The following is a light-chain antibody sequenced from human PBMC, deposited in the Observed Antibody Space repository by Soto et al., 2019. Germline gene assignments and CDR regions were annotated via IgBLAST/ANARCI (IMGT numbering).Light chain of an antibody. CDR1: QSVSSN. V-gene: IGKV3-15*01. CDR2: GAS. Sequence: EIVLTQSPVTLSVSPGERATLSCRASQSVSSNLVWYQQKPGQAPRPLIYGASTRASGIPARFSGSGSGTEFTLTISRLQAEDFALYSCQQYNDWPLTFGQGTKVEIK. CDR3: QQYNDWPLT. J-gene: IGKJ1*01.